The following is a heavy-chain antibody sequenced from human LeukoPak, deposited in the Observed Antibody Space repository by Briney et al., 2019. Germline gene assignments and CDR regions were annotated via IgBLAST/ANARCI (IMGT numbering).Heavy chain of an antibody. J-gene: IGHJ4*02. CDR2: IWYDGSNK. CDR1: GFTVSNNY. D-gene: IGHD3-3*01. V-gene: IGHV3-33*08. Sequence: PGGSLRLSCAASGFTVSNNYMSWVRQAPGKGLEWVAVIWYDGSNKYYADSVKGRFTISRDNSKNTLYLQMNSLRAEDTAVYYCARDGPLRFLEWLLLDYWGQGTLVTVSS. CDR3: ARDGPLRFLEWLLLDY.